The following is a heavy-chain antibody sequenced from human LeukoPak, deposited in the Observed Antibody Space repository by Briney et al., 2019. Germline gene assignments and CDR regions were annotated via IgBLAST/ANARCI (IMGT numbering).Heavy chain of an antibody. J-gene: IGHJ3*02. CDR1: GDSFSSNSAG. V-gene: IGHV6-1*01. CDR3: AGTNSGNLEI. D-gene: IGHD1-26*01. Sequence: SQTLSLTCAISGDSFSSNSAGWNWIRQSPSRGLEWLGRTYYRSKWYNEYAVSVKSRITINPDTSKNQFSLQLNSVTPGDTAVYYCAGTNSGNLEIWGQGTMVTVSS. CDR2: TYYRSKWYN.